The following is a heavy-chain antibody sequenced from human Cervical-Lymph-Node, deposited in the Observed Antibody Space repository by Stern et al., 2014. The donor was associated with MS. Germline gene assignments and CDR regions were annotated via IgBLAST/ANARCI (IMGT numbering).Heavy chain of an antibody. CDR3: ARFPASRPHVFDS. J-gene: IGHJ4*02. Sequence: QVQLQESGPGLVKPSGTLSLTCAVSGGSISSSNWWSWVRQSPGKGLAWIGESDHSGSTIYNPSLKSRVTLPADKSKNRSSPNLRSVPAADTAVYFCARFPASRPHVFDSWGQGTLVTVSS. CDR1: GGSISSSNW. V-gene: IGHV4-4*02. CDR2: SDHSGST. D-gene: IGHD6-13*01.